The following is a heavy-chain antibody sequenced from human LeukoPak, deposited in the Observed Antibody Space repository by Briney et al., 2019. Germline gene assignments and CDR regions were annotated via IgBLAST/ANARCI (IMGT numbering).Heavy chain of an antibody. CDR1: GYSFTSYW. CDR3: ARHGGYGDYLTEYFQH. D-gene: IGHD4-17*01. V-gene: IGHV5-51*01. J-gene: IGHJ1*01. Sequence: GESLKISCKGSGYSFTSYWIGWVRQMPGKGLEWMGIIHPGDSDTRYSPSFQGQVTISADKSISTAYLQWSSLKASDTAMYYCARHGGYGDYLTEYFQHWGQGTLATVSS. CDR2: IHPGDSDT.